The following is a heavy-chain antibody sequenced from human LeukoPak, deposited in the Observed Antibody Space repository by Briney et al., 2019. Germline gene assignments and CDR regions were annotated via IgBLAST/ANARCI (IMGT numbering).Heavy chain of an antibody. CDR3: AREVVQYQLPNNWFDP. CDR2: ISYDGSNK. J-gene: IGHJ5*02. CDR1: GFTFSSYA. Sequence: PGGTLRLSCAASGFTFSSYAMHWVRQAPGKGLEWVAVISYDGSNKYYADSAKGRFTISRDNSKNTLYLQMNSLRAEDTAVYYCAREVVQYQLPNNWFDPWGQGTLVTVSS. D-gene: IGHD2-2*01. V-gene: IGHV3-30-3*01.